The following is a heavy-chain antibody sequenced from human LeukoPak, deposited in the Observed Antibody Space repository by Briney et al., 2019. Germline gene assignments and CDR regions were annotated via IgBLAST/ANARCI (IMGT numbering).Heavy chain of an antibody. CDR3: ARVRYCSSTSCSIDDAFDI. CDR2: IYTSGST. CDR1: GGSISSGSYY. Sequence: SETLSLTCTVSGGSISSGSYYWSWIRQPAGKGLEWIGRIYTSGSTNYNPSLKSRVTISVDTSKNQFSLKLSSVTAADTAVYYCARVRYCSSTSCSIDDAFDIWGQGTMVTVSS. D-gene: IGHD2-2*01. J-gene: IGHJ3*02. V-gene: IGHV4-61*02.